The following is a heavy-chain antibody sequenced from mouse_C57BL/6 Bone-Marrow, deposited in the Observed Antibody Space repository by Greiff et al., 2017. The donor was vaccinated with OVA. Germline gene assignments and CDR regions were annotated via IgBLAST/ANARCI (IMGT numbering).Heavy chain of an antibody. V-gene: IGHV1-62-2*01. J-gene: IGHJ3*01. D-gene: IGHD2-3*01. CDR1: GYTFTEYT. CDR2: FYPGSGSI. Sequence: QVQLQQPGAELVKPGASVKMSCKASGYTFTEYTIHWVKQRSGQGLEWIGWFYPGSGSIKYNEKFKDKATLTADKSSSTVYMELSRLTSEDSAVYFCARHEEGAIYDGYALAYWGQGTLVTVSA. CDR3: ARHEEGAIYDGYALAY.